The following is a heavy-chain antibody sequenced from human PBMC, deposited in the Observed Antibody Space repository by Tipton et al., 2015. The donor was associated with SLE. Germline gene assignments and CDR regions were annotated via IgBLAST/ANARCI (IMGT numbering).Heavy chain of an antibody. V-gene: IGHV1-18*01. J-gene: IGHJ5*02. D-gene: IGHD5-18*01. CDR3: ALEANEDSYGYCWYDH. Sequence: QSGAEVKKPGASVKVSCKASGYRFSSFAITWVRQAPGQGLEWMGWISTDNGNTIYAQKIQGRATLTTDTTTNTAYMEVRSLTYDDTAVYYCALEANEDSYGYCWYDHWGQGTLVTVSS. CDR2: ISTDNGNT. CDR1: GYRFSSFA.